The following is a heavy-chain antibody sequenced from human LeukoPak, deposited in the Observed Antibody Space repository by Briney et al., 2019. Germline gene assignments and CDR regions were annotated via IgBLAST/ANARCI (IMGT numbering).Heavy chain of an antibody. V-gene: IGHV4-34*01. CDR1: GGSFSGYY. D-gene: IGHD3-22*01. Sequence: SETLSLTCAVYGGSFSGYYWSWIRQPPGKGLEWIGEINHSGSTNYNPSLKSRVTISVDTSKNQFSLKLSSVTAADTAVYYCARVVGHRSGYYHYYYYYMDVWGKGTTVTVSS. J-gene: IGHJ6*03. CDR3: ARVVGHRSGYYHYYYYYMDV. CDR2: INHSGST.